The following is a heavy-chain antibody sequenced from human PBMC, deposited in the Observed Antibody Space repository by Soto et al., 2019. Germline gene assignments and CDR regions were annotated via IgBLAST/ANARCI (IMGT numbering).Heavy chain of an antibody. J-gene: IGHJ4*02. V-gene: IGHV1-69*13. Sequence: ASVKVSCKASGGTFSSYAISWVRQAPGQGLEWMGGIIPIFGTANYAQKFQGRVTITADESTSTAYMELSSLRSEDTAVYYCARANWGYNDSSGYYGYWGQGTLVTVSS. CDR1: GGTFSSYA. CDR2: IIPIFGTA. D-gene: IGHD3-22*01. CDR3: ARANWGYNDSSGYYGY.